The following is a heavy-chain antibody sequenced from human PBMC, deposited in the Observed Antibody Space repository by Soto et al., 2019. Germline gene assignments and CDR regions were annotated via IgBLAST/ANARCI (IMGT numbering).Heavy chain of an antibody. CDR1: GGSISSYY. J-gene: IGHJ4*02. D-gene: IGHD6-19*01. CDR3: ARVSAVAGPFDY. Sequence: SETLSLTCPVSGGSISSYYWSWIRQPAGKGLEWIGRIYTSGSTNYNPSLKSRVTMSVDTSKNQFSLKLSSVTAADTAVYYCARVSAVAGPFDYWGQGTLVTVSS. CDR2: IYTSGST. V-gene: IGHV4-4*07.